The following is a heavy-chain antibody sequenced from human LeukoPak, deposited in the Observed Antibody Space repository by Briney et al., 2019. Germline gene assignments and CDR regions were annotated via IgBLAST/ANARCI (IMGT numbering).Heavy chain of an antibody. J-gene: IGHJ5*02. D-gene: IGHD6-6*01. CDR2: ISSSSSYI. CDR3: ARVSWHSSPSLSFDP. CDR1: GFTFSSYS. V-gene: IGHV3-21*01. Sequence: GGSLRLSCAASGFTFSSYSMNWVRQAPGKGLEWVSSISSSSSYIYYADSVKGRFTISRDNAKNSLYLQMNSLRAEDTALYYCARVSWHSSPSLSFDPWGQGTLVTVSS.